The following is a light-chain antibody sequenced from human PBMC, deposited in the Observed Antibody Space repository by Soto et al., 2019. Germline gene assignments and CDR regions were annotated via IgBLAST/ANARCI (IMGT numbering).Light chain of an antibody. CDR2: RNN. CDR3: AAWDDSLNVV. Sequence: SVLTQPPSASGTPGQRVTMSCSGSSSNIGSNFVDWYQHLPGTAPKLLMYRNNQRPSCVPDRFSGSKSGTSASLAISWLRSEDEAYYYCAAWDDSLNVVFGGGTKVTVL. CDR1: SSNIGSNF. V-gene: IGLV1-47*01. J-gene: IGLJ2*01.